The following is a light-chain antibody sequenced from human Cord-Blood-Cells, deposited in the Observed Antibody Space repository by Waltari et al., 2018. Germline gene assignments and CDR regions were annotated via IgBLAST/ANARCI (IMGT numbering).Light chain of an antibody. CDR3: AAWDDSLSGWV. CDR2: RNN. CDR1: SSNIGSNY. Sequence: QSVLTQPPSASGTPGPRVTISCSGSSSNIGSNYVYWYQHLPGTAPKLPIYRNNQRPSVVPDRFSGSKSGTSASLAISGLRSEDEADYYCAAWDDSLSGWVFGGGTKLTVL. J-gene: IGLJ3*02. V-gene: IGLV1-47*01.